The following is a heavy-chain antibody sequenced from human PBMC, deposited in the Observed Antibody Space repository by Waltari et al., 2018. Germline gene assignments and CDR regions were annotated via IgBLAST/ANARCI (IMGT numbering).Heavy chain of an antibody. J-gene: IGHJ4*02. CDR1: GGSLRGYY. V-gene: IGHV4-34*01. CDR3: ARGWGKVDY. Sequence: QVQLQQWGAGLLKPSETLSLTCAVYGGSLRGYYWSWIRQPPGKGLEWIGEINHSGSTNYNPSLKSRVTISVDTSKNQFSLKLSSVTAADTAVYYCARGWGKVDYWGQGTLVTVSS. D-gene: IGHD7-27*01. CDR2: INHSGST.